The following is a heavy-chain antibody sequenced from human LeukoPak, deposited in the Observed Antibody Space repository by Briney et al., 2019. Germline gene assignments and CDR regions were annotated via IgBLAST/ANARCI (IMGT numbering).Heavy chain of an antibody. CDR2: IYSCDST. V-gene: IGHV3-53*01. CDR1: GFTFSSHY. J-gene: IGHJ4*02. Sequence: GGSLRLSCAASGFTFSSHYMNWVRQAPGKGLEGVSIIYSCDSTCYPDSVKGRFTISRDNSKNTLYLQMNSLRAEDTAVYYCARDYCSGDNCYGYFDYWGQGTLVTVSS. CDR3: ARDYCSGDNCYGYFDY. D-gene: IGHD2-15*01.